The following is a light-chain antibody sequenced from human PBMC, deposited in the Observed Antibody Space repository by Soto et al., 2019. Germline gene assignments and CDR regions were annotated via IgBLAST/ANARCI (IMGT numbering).Light chain of an antibody. CDR2: DVS. J-gene: IGLJ3*02. CDR3: CSYAGFYPWV. CDR1: SSDVGGYNY. V-gene: IGLV2-11*01. Sequence: QSALTQPRSVSGSPGQSVTISCTGTSSDVGGYNYVSWYQQHPGKAPKLMIYDVSKRPSGVPDRFSGSKSGNTASLTISGLQAEDEADYYCCSYAGFYPWVFGGGTQLTVL.